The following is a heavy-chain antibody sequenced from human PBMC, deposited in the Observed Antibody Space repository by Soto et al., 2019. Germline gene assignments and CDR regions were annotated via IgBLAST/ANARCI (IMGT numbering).Heavy chain of an antibody. J-gene: IGHJ2*01. Sequence: EVQLLESGGGLLQPGGSLRLSCAASGFTFGGYAMNWVRQAPGKGLEWVSGISGGGDATFYTESVKGRFTISRDNSGNTLYLQMNSLRAEDTAVYFCGRKSQGSVTVTGNWYFDLWGRGTLVTVSS. CDR3: GRKSQGSVTVTGNWYFDL. CDR2: ISGGGDAT. CDR1: GFTFGGYA. V-gene: IGHV3-23*01. D-gene: IGHD4-17*01.